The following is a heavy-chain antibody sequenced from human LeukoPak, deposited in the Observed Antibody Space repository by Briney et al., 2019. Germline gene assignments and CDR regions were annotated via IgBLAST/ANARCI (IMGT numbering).Heavy chain of an antibody. CDR3: ARIASMGSHAFDI. CDR2: IYYSGST. J-gene: IGHJ3*02. CDR1: GGSISSSSYY. Sequence: SETLSLTCTVSGGSISSSSYYWGWIRQPPGKGLEWIGSIYYSGSTYYNPSLKSRVTISVDTSKNQFSLKLSSVTAADTAVYYCARIASMGSHAFDIWGQGTMVTVSS. V-gene: IGHV4-39*07. D-gene: IGHD2-21*01.